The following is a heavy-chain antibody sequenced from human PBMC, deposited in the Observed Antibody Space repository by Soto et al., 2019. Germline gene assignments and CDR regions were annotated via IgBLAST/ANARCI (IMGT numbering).Heavy chain of an antibody. V-gene: IGHV3-23*01. CDR2: ISGSGDNI. J-gene: IGHJ4*02. CDR3: AKVPLGLWFGESDH. Sequence: EVQLLESGGGLVQPGGSLRLSCAASGFTFSSYAMSWVRQAPGKGLEWVSGISGSGDNIYYADSVKGRFTISRVNAKDTLYLQMTRLRAEDTAVYCCAKVPLGLWFGESDHWGQGTLVTFSS. D-gene: IGHD3-10*01. CDR1: GFTFSSYA.